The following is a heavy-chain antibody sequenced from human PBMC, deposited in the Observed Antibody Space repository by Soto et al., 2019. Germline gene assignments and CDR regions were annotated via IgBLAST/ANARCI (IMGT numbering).Heavy chain of an antibody. CDR3: ARLLRHIPVAGRGVY. V-gene: IGHV4-61*01. J-gene: IGHJ4*02. CDR2: IHNSGTT. Sequence: SETLSLTCTVSGGSVSSGSCYRSWIRQPPGKGLEWIGYIHNSGTTNYNASLDSRVTMSIDTSKNQFSLKLSSVTAADTALYYCARLLRHIPVAGRGVYWGQGTLVTVSS. CDR1: GGSVSSGSCY. D-gene: IGHD6-19*01.